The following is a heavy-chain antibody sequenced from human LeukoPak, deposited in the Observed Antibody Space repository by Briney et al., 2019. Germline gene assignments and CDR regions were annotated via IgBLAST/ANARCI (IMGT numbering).Heavy chain of an antibody. V-gene: IGHV3-30*18. D-gene: IGHD3-3*01. CDR2: ISYDGSNK. J-gene: IGHJ4*02. CDR3: AKVEYYDFWSGYAD. Sequence: GSLRLSCAASGFTFSSYGMHWVRQAPGKGLEWVAVISYDGSNKYYADSVKGRFTISRDNSKNTLYLQMNSLRAEDTAVYYCAKVEYYDFWSGYADWGQGTLVTVSS. CDR1: GFTFSSYG.